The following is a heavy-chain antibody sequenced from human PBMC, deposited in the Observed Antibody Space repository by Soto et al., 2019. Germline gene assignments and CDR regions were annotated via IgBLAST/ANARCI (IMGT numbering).Heavy chain of an antibody. CDR3: ARDLSWGSNWYYYMDV. J-gene: IGHJ6*03. CDR2: ISSSSSVI. Sequence: GGSLRLSCATPGFFLSDCAINWVRQAPGEGREWVSYISSSSSVIDYADSVKGRFTVSRDNARNSLYLQMNSLRAEDTAVYYCARDLSWGSNWYYYMDVWGKGTTVTVSS. V-gene: IGHV3-48*01. D-gene: IGHD7-27*01. CDR1: GFFLSDCA.